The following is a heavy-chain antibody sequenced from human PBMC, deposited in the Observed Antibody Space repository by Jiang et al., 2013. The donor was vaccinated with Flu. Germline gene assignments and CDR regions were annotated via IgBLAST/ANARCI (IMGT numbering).Heavy chain of an antibody. Sequence: GLVKPSQTLSLTCTVSGGSISSGYYYWSWIRQPPGKGLEWIGRIYNSGSTSNNPSLKTRVTVSMNASKNHFSLKLTSMTAADTAVYYCARGVDDSIWGSYPVYFDYWGQGILVTVSS. D-gene: IGHD3-16*02. CDR3: ARGVDDSIWGSYPVYFDY. V-gene: IGHV4-61*02. J-gene: IGHJ4*02. CDR2: IYNSGST. CDR1: GGSISSGYYY.